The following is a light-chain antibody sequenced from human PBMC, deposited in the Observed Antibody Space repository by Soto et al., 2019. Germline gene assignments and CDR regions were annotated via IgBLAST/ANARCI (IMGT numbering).Light chain of an antibody. Sequence: EIVLTQSPGTLSLSPGERAILSYRASQSLSSNLAWYQQKPGQAPRLLIYGASTRATGIPARFSGSGSGTEFTLIISSLQSEDFAVYYCQQYNNWPRTFGQGTKVDIK. CDR1: QSLSSN. J-gene: IGKJ1*01. CDR2: GAS. CDR3: QQYNNWPRT. V-gene: IGKV3-15*01.